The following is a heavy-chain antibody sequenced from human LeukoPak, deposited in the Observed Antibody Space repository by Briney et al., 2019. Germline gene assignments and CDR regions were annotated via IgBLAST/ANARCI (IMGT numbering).Heavy chain of an antibody. J-gene: IGHJ4*02. Sequence: GGSLRLSCAASGFTFSSCAMSWVRQAPGKGLEWVSAISGSGGRTYYADSVKGRFTISRDNAKNSLYLQMNSLRAEDTAVYYCASTPVVPDIGGWGQGTLVTVSS. V-gene: IGHV3-23*01. CDR2: ISGSGGRT. CDR1: GFTFSSCA. D-gene: IGHD2-15*01. CDR3: ASTPVVPDIGG.